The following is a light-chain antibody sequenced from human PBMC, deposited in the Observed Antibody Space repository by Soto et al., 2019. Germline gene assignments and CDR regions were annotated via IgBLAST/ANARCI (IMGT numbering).Light chain of an antibody. J-gene: IGKJ2*01. Sequence: EIVLTQSPGTLSLSPGERATLSCRASQSVSSNYLAWYQQKPGQAPRLLIYGASRGAAGIPDRFSGSGSGTDFTLTISRLEPEDFAVYFCQQYERSPMFTFGQGTKVDIK. CDR3: QQYERSPMFT. CDR1: QSVSSNY. CDR2: GAS. V-gene: IGKV3-20*01.